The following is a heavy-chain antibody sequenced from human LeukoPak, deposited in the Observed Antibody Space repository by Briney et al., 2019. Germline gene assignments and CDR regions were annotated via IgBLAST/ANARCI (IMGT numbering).Heavy chain of an antibody. CDR3: AGGPMVRGVMRTYFDY. CDR2: ISGSGGST. D-gene: IGHD3-10*01. Sequence: PGGSLRLSCAASGFTFSGYAMSWVRQAPGKGLDWVSAISGSGGSTYYADSVKGRFTISRDNSKNTLYLQMNSLRAENTAVYYCAGGPMVRGVMRTYFDYWGQGTLVTVSS. J-gene: IGHJ4*02. CDR1: GFTFSGYA. V-gene: IGHV3-23*01.